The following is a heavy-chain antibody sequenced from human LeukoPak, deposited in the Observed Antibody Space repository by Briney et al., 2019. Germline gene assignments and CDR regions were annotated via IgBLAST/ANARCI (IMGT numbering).Heavy chain of an antibody. CDR1: GFTFSSYS. CDR2: ISSSSSTTI. V-gene: IGHV3-48*01. J-gene: IGHJ4*02. Sequence: PGGSLRLSCAASGFTFSSYSMNWVRQAPGKGLEWISYISSSSSTTIYYADSVKGRFTISRDNSKNTLYLQMNSLRAEDTAVYYCARDKRSTAAGTMDYWGQGTLVTVSS. D-gene: IGHD6-13*01. CDR3: ARDKRSTAAGTMDY.